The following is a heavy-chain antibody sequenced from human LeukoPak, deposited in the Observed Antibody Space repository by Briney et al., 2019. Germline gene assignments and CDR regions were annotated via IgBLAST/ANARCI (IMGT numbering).Heavy chain of an antibody. Sequence: SAKVSCKASGGTFSSHAIAWVRQAPGQGPEWMGGIIPISGTANYVQKFQGRVTITTDESTSTAYLELSSLASDDTAVYYCARGLQYQLLKALGHYYMDVWGEETTVTVSS. J-gene: IGHJ6*03. CDR1: GGTFSSHA. D-gene: IGHD2-2*01. CDR2: IIPISGTA. CDR3: ARGLQYQLLKALGHYYMDV. V-gene: IGHV1-69*05.